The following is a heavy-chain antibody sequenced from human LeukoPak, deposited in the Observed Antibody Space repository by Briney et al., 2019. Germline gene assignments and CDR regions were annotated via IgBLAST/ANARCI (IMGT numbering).Heavy chain of an antibody. CDR1: GGSITSSNW. CDR3: ARRDRYDSSGYSSPLH. D-gene: IGHD3-22*01. J-gene: IGHJ4*02. Sequence: SETLSLTCAVSGGSITSSNWWSWVRQPPGKGREWIGEIYHSGSTNYNPSLKSRVTISVDKSKNQFSLKLSSVPAADTAVYYCARRDRYDSSGYSSPLHWGQGTLVTVSS. CDR2: IYHSGST. V-gene: IGHV4-4*02.